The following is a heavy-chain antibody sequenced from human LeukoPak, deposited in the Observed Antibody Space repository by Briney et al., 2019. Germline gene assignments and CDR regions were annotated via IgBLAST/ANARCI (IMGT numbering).Heavy chain of an antibody. D-gene: IGHD5-24*01. CDR3: ARELYTRDGYNSYMDV. V-gene: IGHV3-7*01. CDR1: GFVYSAFW. J-gene: IGHJ6*03. CDR2: IKQDGSEK. Sequence: GGSLRLSCAASGFVYSAFWMSWVRQAPGKGLEWVANIKQDGSEKYYEDSVKGRFTISRDNARNSLYLQMNSLRAEDTAVYYCARELYTRDGYNSYMDVWGRGTTVTVSS.